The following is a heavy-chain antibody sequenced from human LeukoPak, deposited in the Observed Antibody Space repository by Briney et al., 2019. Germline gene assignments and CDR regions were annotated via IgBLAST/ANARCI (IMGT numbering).Heavy chain of an antibody. CDR2: INHSGST. CDR1: GGSCSGYY. V-gene: IGHV4-34*01. Sequence: SETLSLTCAVYGGSCSGYYWSWIRQPPGKGLEWIGEINHSGSTNYNPSLKSRVTISVDTSKNQFSLKLSSVTAADTAVYYCARRAIYYYGSGSYPSWFDPWGQGTLVTVSS. CDR3: ARRAIYYYGSGSYPSWFDP. D-gene: IGHD3-10*01. J-gene: IGHJ5*02.